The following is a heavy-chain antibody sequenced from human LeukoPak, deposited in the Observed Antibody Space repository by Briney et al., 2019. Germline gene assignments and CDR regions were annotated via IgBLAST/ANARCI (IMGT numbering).Heavy chain of an antibody. V-gene: IGHV1-18*01. Sequence: ASVKVSCKASGYIFTTYALNWVRQAPGQGLEWMGWISAYNGNTNYAQKLQGRVTMTTDTSTSTAYMELRSLRSDDTAVYYCARDEVDKTKPEYYDFWSGFYYMDVWGKGTTVTVSS. D-gene: IGHD3-3*01. J-gene: IGHJ6*03. CDR3: ARDEVDKTKPEYYDFWSGFYYMDV. CDR1: GYIFTTYA. CDR2: ISAYNGNT.